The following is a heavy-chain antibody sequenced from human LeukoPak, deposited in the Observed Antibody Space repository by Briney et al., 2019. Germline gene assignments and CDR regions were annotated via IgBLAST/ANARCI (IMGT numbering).Heavy chain of an antibody. V-gene: IGHV1-18*01. CDR1: GYTFTSYG. Sequence: ASVKVSCKASGYTFTSYGITWVRQAPGQGLEGMGWISAYNGNTNYAKKLQGRVTMTTDPSTSTAYMELRSLRPDDTAVYYCAKTVAGNSPHFDYWGQGTLVTVSS. CDR2: ISAYNGNT. J-gene: IGHJ4*02. CDR3: AKTVAGNSPHFDY. D-gene: IGHD6-19*01.